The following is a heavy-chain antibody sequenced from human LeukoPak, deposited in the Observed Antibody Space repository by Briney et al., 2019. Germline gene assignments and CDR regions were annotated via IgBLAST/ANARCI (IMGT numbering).Heavy chain of an antibody. J-gene: IGHJ5*02. V-gene: IGHV4-34*01. Sequence: SETLSLTCAVYGVSFSGYYWNWIRQPPGKGLEWIGEINHSGITNHNPSLKSRVTISVDTSKKQFSLKLNSVTAADTAVYYCARVGTTVIIASDPWGQGTQVIVSS. CDR1: GVSFSGYY. D-gene: IGHD4-23*01. CDR3: ARVGTTVIIASDP. CDR2: INHSGIT.